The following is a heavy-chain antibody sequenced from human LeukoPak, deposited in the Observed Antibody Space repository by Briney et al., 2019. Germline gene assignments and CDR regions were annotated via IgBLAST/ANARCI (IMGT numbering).Heavy chain of an antibody. CDR1: GFTFSSYS. J-gene: IGHJ4*02. V-gene: IGHV3-23*01. Sequence: GGSLRLSCAASGFTFSSYSMNWVRQAPGKGLEWVSAISGSGGSTYYADSVKGRFTISRDNSKNTLYPQMNSLRAEDTAVYYCAKERSIAAAVDYWGQGILVAVSS. CDR2: ISGSGGST. CDR3: AKERSIAAAVDY. D-gene: IGHD6-13*01.